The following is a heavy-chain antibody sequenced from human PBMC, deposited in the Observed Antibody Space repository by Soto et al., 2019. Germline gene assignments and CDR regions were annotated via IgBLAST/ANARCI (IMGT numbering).Heavy chain of an antibody. CDR2: INDDGIST. CDR1: GYTFSMYW. V-gene: IGHV3-74*01. J-gene: IGHJ5*01. CDR3: ARDRRWAFDS. D-gene: IGHD6-13*01. Sequence: GRYPKLSSAASGYTFSMYWMHWVRQVPGKGPEWVSRINDDGISTNYADSVKGRFTISRDNAKNSLYLQITSLRDEDTAVYFCARDRRWAFDSWGHGTLVTV.